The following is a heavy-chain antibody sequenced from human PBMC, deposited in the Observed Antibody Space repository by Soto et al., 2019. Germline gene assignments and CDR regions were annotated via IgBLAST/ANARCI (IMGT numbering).Heavy chain of an antibody. CDR1: GFSVGDNY. CDR3: ARSSGRRHVFTFDYGLDV. V-gene: IGHV3-11*06. CDR2: SSSSGGYT. D-gene: IGHD3-16*01. Sequence: QVQLVESGGGLVEPGGSLRLSCAASGFSVGDNYMTWIRQAPGKGLEWLSYSSSSGGYTNYAASVKGRFTISRDNAKNPLYLQMDSLRAEDTAVYFCARSSGRRHVFTFDYGLDVWGQGTTVTVSS. J-gene: IGHJ6*02.